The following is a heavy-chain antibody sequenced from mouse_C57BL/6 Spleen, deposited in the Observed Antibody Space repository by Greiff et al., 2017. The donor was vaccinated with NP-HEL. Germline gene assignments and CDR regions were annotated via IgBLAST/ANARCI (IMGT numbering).Heavy chain of an antibody. CDR1: GYTFTSYG. J-gene: IGHJ4*01. CDR3: ARDYYYAMDY. V-gene: IGHV1-81*01. CDR2: IYPRSGNT. Sequence: VQLQESGAELARPGASVELSCKASGYTFTSYGISWVKQRTGQGLEWIGEIYPRSGNTYYNEKFKGKATLTADKSSSTAYMELRSLTSEDSAVYFCARDYYYAMDYWGQGTSVTVSS.